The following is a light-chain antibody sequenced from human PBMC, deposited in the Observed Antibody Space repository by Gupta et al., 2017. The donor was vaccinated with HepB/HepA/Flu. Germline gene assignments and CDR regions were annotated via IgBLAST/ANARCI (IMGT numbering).Light chain of an antibody. Sequence: DIQMTQSASSLPASVGDRVTITRQPSQDSSNYLNWYQQKPGKAPKLLIYDASNLETGVPARFSGSGSGTDFTLTISSLQPEDIATYYCQQYGNLPYTFGQGTKLEIK. J-gene: IGKJ2*01. CDR2: DAS. CDR1: QDSSNY. V-gene: IGKV1-33*01. CDR3: QQYGNLPYT.